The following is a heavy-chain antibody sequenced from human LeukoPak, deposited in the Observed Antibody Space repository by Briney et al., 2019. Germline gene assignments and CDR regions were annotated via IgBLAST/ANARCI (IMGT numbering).Heavy chain of an antibody. V-gene: IGHV3-21*01. Sequence: TGGSLRVSCAASGFTFSSYSMNWVRQAPGKGLEWVSSISSSSSYIYYADSVKGRFTISRDNAKNSLYLQMNSLRAEDTAVYYCAREGVGTTVVIYYFDYWGQGTLVTVSS. D-gene: IGHD4-23*01. J-gene: IGHJ4*02. CDR2: ISSSSSYI. CDR1: GFTFSSYS. CDR3: AREGVGTTVVIYYFDY.